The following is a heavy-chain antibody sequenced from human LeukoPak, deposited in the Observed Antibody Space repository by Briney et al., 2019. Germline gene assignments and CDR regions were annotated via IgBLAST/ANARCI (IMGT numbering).Heavy chain of an antibody. CDR1: GGSISSSSYY. J-gene: IGHJ3*02. D-gene: IGHD6-19*01. V-gene: IGHV4-39*07. CDR2: IYYSGST. CDR3: ARVQFETPGIAVAGPPVWNAFDI. Sequence: SETLSLTCTVSGGSISSSSYYWGWIRQPPGKGLEWIGSIYYSGSTYYNPSLKSRVTISVDTSKNQFSLKLSSVTAADTAVYYCARVQFETPGIAVAGPPVWNAFDIWGQGTMVTVSS.